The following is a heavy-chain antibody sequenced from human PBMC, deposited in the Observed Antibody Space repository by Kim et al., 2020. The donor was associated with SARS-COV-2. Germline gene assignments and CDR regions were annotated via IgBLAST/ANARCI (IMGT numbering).Heavy chain of an antibody. CDR1: GYTLTELS. Sequence: ASVKVSCKVSGYTLTELSMHWVRQAPGKGLEWMGGFDPEDGETIYAQKFQGRVTMTEDTSTDTAYMELSSLRSEDTAVYYCATDCLGGDCYSFYYGMDVWGQGTTVTVSS. J-gene: IGHJ6*02. D-gene: IGHD2-21*02. V-gene: IGHV1-24*01. CDR2: FDPEDGET. CDR3: ATDCLGGDCYSFYYGMDV.